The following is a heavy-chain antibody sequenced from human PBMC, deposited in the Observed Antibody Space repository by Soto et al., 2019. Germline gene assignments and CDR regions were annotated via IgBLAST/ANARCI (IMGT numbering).Heavy chain of an antibody. CDR1: GGSISSGGYS. V-gene: IGHV4-30-2*05. CDR3: ARWVEVSLDYFDS. CDR2: ISHTGST. J-gene: IGHJ4*02. Sequence: SETLSLTCAVSGGSISSGGYSWSWIRQPPGKGLEWIGYISHTGSTYYNPPLKSRVTISVDTSKNQFSLNLSSVTAADTAVYYCARWVEVSLDYFDSWGQGTPVTVSS. D-gene: IGHD2-15*01.